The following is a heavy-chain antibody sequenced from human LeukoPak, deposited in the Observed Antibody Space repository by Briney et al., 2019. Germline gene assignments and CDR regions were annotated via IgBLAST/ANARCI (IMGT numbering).Heavy chain of an antibody. CDR1: GGSISSSSYY. V-gene: IGHV4-39*01. J-gene: IGHJ5*02. Sequence: PSETLSLTCTVSGGSISSSSYYWGWIRQPSGKGLEWIGSIYYSGSTYYNPSLKSRVTISVDTSKNQFSLKLSYVTAADTAVYYCARGITMIVVVEYNWFDPWGQGTLVTVSS. CDR3: ARGITMIVVVEYNWFDP. CDR2: IYYSGST. D-gene: IGHD3-22*01.